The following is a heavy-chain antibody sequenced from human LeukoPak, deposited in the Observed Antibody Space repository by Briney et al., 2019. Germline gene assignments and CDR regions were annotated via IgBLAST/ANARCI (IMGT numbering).Heavy chain of an antibody. Sequence: ASVKVSCKASGYTFTSYAMHWVRQAPGQRLEWMGWINAGNGNTKYSQKFQGRVTITRDASASTAYMELSSLRSEDTAVYYCARDRLLWFGGVSHGMDVWGQGTTVTVSS. V-gene: IGHV1-3*01. J-gene: IGHJ6*02. CDR3: ARDRLLWFGGVSHGMDV. D-gene: IGHD3-10*01. CDR1: GYTFTSYA. CDR2: INAGNGNT.